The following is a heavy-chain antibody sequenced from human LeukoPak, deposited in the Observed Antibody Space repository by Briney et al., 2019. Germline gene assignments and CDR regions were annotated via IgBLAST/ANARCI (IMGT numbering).Heavy chain of an antibody. CDR2: IRYDGSNK. J-gene: IGHJ6*03. V-gene: IGHV3-30*02. D-gene: IGHD3-3*01. Sequence: PGGSLRLSRAASGFTFSSFGIHWVRQAPGKGLEWVAFIRYDGSNKYYADSVKGRFTISRDNPKNTLYLQMNSLRAEDTAVYYCAKDGELHDFWSVYYKKYYYYMDVWGKGTTVTVSS. CDR3: AKDGELHDFWSVYYKKYYYYMDV. CDR1: GFTFSSFG.